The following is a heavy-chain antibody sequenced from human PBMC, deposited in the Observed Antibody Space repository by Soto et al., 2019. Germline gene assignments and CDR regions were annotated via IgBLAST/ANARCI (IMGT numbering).Heavy chain of an antibody. CDR2: IWYDGSNK. V-gene: IGHV3-33*01. CDR3: ARDLAPTAMLDY. Sequence: QVQLVESGGGVVQPGGSLTHSCAASGFTFSSYAMHWVRQAPGKGLEWVAVIWYDGSNKYYADSVKGRFTISRDNSKNTLYLQMNSLRADDTAVYYCARDLAPTAMLDYWGQGTLVTVSS. CDR1: GFTFSSYA. D-gene: IGHD1-1*01. J-gene: IGHJ4*02.